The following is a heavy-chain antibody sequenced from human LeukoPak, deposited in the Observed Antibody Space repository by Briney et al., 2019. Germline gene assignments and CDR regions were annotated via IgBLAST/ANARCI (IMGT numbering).Heavy chain of an antibody. D-gene: IGHD3-10*01. Sequence: GGSLRLSCAASGFTFSSYAMSWVRQAPGKGLEWVSAISGSGVTTYYAASVKGRFTISRDNSKNTLYLQMNSLRAEDTALYYCAKDRDYYLVGFFDYWGQGTLVTVSS. CDR1: GFTFSSYA. J-gene: IGHJ4*02. V-gene: IGHV3-23*01. CDR3: AKDRDYYLVGFFDY. CDR2: ISGSGVTT.